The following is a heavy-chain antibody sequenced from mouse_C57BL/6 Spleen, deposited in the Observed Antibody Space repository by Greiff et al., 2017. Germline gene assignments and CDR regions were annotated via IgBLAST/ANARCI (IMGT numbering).Heavy chain of an antibody. J-gene: IGHJ4*01. Sequence: QVQLQESGAGLAKPGASVKLSCKASGYTFTSYWMHWVKQRPGPGLEWIGYINPSSGYTKSNQTFKDKATLTADKSSSTAYVQLSSLTYEDSAVXYCARSIYLYAMDYWGQGTSVTVSS. D-gene: IGHD1-1*01. CDR1: GYTFTSYW. CDR3: ARSIYLYAMDY. V-gene: IGHV1-7*01. CDR2: INPSSGYT.